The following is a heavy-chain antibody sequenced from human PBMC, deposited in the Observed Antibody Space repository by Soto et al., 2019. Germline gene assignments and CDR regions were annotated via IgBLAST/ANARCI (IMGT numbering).Heavy chain of an antibody. CDR2: IYYSGST. Sequence: SETLSLTCTVSGGSASSGSYYWSWIRQPPGKGLEWIGYIYYSGSTNYNPSLKSRVTISVDTSKNQFSLKLSSVTAADTAVYYCAREEVYYYDSSGYYYYGMDVWGQGTTVTVSS. CDR1: GGSASSGSYY. D-gene: IGHD3-22*01. CDR3: AREEVYYYDSSGYYYYGMDV. J-gene: IGHJ6*02. V-gene: IGHV4-61*01.